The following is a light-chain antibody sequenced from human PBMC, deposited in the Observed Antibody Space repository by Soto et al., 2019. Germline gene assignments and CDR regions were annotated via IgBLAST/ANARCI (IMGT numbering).Light chain of an antibody. CDR2: KVS. CDR3: MQATHWPWT. CDR1: QSLVSSNGNTF. V-gene: IGKV2-30*01. J-gene: IGKJ1*01. Sequence: DVVMTQSPLSLPVTLGQPASISCRSSQSLVSSNGNTFLIWFQQRPGQAPRSLIYKVSNRDSAVPDRFTGSGSGTDFTLEISRVEAEDVGVYYCMQATHWPWTFGQGTKVEIK.